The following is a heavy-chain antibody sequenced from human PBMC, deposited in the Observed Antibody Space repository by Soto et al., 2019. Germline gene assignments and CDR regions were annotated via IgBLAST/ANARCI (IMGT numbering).Heavy chain of an antibody. CDR3: ARTPNWYYFDY. CDR2: ISYDGSKK. CDR1: GFTFSSYV. D-gene: IGHD1-1*01. V-gene: IGHV3-30-3*01. J-gene: IGHJ4*02. Sequence: VQLVESGGGVVQPGRSLRLSCAASGFTFSSYVMHWVRQAPGKGLEWVAVISYDGSKKYYADSVKGRFTISRDNSKNTLYLQMNSLRAEDTAVYYCARTPNWYYFDYWGQGTLVTVSS.